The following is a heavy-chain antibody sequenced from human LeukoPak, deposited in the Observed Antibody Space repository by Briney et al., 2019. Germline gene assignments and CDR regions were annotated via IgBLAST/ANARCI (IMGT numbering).Heavy chain of an antibody. CDR1: GYTFTGYY. J-gene: IGHJ4*02. Sequence: ASVKVSCKASGYTFTGYYMHWVRQAPGQGLEWMGWINPNSGGTNYAQKFQGRVTMTRDTSISTAYMDLSRLTSDDTAVYYCARDLRPSNYYDTSGYFDSWGQGTLVTVSS. CDR2: INPNSGGT. CDR3: ARDLRPSNYYDTSGYFDS. V-gene: IGHV1-2*02. D-gene: IGHD3-22*01.